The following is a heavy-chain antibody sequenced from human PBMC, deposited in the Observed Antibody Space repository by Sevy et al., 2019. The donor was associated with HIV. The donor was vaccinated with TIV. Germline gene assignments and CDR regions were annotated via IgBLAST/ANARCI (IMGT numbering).Heavy chain of an antibody. J-gene: IGHJ1*01. CDR3: AKDRGYCSGGSCYIQV. D-gene: IGHD2-15*01. CDR1: GYPFTSFG. Sequence: ASVKVSCKGSGYPFTSFGISWVRQAPGQGLEWMGWINTNNGNANYAQKYQGRVTMTRDTSTGTAYMELRSLRSDDTAVYYCAKDRGYCSGGSCYIQVWGQGTLVTVSS. CDR2: INTNNGNA. V-gene: IGHV1-18*01.